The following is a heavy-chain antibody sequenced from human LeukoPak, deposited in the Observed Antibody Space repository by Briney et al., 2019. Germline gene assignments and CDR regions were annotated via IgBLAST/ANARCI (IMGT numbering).Heavy chain of an antibody. D-gene: IGHD6-19*01. CDR2: INPTGGTT. J-gene: IGHJ4*02. CDR1: GYTLTSYY. V-gene: IGHV1-46*01. Sequence: ASVKVSCKAAGYTLTSYYIHWVRQAPGQGLEWMGIINPTGGTTKYAQSFQGRVTMSSDTSTSTFYMDLSSLRSEDTAVYYCASLYSSGWYYFDYWGQGTLVTVSS. CDR3: ASLYSSGWYYFDY.